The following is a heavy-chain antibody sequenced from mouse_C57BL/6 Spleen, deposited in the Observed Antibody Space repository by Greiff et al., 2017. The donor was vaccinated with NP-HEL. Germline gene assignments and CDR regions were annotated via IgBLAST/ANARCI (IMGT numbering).Heavy chain of an antibody. J-gene: IGHJ4*01. Sequence: QVHVKQSGAELVKPGASVKISCKASGYAFSSYWMNWVKQRPGKGLEWIGQIYPGDGDTNYNGKFTGKATLTADKSSSTAYMQLSSLTSEDSAVYFCARTYYSNLYAMDYWGQGTSVTVSS. CDR3: ARTYYSNLYAMDY. V-gene: IGHV1-80*01. CDR2: IYPGDGDT. D-gene: IGHD2-5*01. CDR1: GYAFSSYW.